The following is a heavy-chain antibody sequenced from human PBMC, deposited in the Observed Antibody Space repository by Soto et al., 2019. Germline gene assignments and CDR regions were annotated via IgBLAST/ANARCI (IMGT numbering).Heavy chain of an antibody. CDR1: GSTFTNYA. D-gene: IGHD5-12*01. CDR2: INAGGGNT. J-gene: IGHJ4*02. Sequence: QVHLVQSGAEVKKPGASVKVSCKASGSTFTNYAVHWVRQAPGQRLEWMGWINAGGGNTKYSQKFQGRVTITRDTSASTAYMEVSSLRSEDTAVYYCARSGGYDYWGQGTLVTVSS. V-gene: IGHV1-3*01. CDR3: ARSGGYDY.